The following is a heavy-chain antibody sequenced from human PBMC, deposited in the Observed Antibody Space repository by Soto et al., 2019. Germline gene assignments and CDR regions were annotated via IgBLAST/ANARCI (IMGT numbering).Heavy chain of an antibody. CDR2: ISSSSSYI. V-gene: IGHV3-21*01. D-gene: IGHD3-10*01. CDR3: ARFGELLHYSYYVMDV. CDR1: GFTFSSYS. J-gene: IGHJ6*02. Sequence: EVQLVESGGGLVKPGGSLRLSCAASGFTFSSYSMNWVRQAPGKGLEWVSSISSSSSYIYYADSVKGRFTISRDNAKNSLYLQMNSLRAEDTAVYYCARFGELLHYSYYVMDVWGQGTTVTVSS.